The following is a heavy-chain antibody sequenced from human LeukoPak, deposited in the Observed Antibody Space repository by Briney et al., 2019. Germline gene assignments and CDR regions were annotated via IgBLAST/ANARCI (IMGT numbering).Heavy chain of an antibody. J-gene: IGHJ4*02. Sequence: PSETLSLTCTVSGGSIGNNYVYWAWIRQPPGKGLEWIGTIYYSGGTYYNPSLNSRVTVSIDTSKNQFSLKLSSVTAEDTAVYYCATDGVWFGESIFDYWGQGTLVTVSS. D-gene: IGHD3-10*01. V-gene: IGHV4-39*07. CDR1: GGSIGNNYVY. CDR2: IYYSGGT. CDR3: ATDGVWFGESIFDY.